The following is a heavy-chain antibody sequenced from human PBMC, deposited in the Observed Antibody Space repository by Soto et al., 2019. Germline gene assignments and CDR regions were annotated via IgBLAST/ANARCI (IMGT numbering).Heavy chain of an antibody. CDR3: SKNGTTWFAS. CDR2: ISVLNGYA. V-gene: IGHV1-18*01. Sequence: QVQLVQSGPELKKPGASVQVSCKTSGYSVHNSGISWVRQAPGQGLEWMGWISVLNGYAHYGQKFQGRVIMTADTFTSTAYMELRGLRSDDTAMYYCSKNGTTWFASWGQGTPVTLSS. CDR1: GYSVHNSG. D-gene: IGHD1-1*01. J-gene: IGHJ5*01.